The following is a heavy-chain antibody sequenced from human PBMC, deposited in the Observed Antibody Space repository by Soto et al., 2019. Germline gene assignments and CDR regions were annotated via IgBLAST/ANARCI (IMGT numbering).Heavy chain of an antibody. Sequence: QVQLVQSGAEVKKPGSSVKVSCKTSGVSFNNNGIGWVRQAPGHGLEWMGGVSPPFRTSNYARKFQGRISITADGSPGTVHMELSSLTSEDTAQYYCARVLYYGSGSYSPYGMDVWGQGTTVTVSS. V-gene: IGHV1-69*01. D-gene: IGHD3-10*01. J-gene: IGHJ6*02. CDR1: GVSFNNNG. CDR3: ARVLYYGSGSYSPYGMDV. CDR2: VSPPFRTS.